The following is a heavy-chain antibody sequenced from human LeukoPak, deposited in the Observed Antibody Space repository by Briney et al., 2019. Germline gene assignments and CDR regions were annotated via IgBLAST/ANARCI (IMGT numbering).Heavy chain of an antibody. CDR1: GFTFSNAW. Sequence: GGSLRLSCAASGFTFSNAWMSWVRQAPGKGLEWVGRIKSKTDGGTTDYAAPVRGRFTISRDDSKNTLYLQMNSLRVEDTAVYYCLRGDRRDYWGQGTLVTVSS. V-gene: IGHV3-15*01. CDR3: LRGDRRDY. CDR2: IKSKTDGGTT. J-gene: IGHJ4*02. D-gene: IGHD3-10*01.